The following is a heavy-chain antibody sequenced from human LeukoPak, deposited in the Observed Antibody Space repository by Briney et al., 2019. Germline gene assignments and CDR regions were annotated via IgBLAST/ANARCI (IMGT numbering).Heavy chain of an antibody. D-gene: IGHD2-2*01. J-gene: IGHJ4*02. CDR1: GFTFDDYG. Sequence: PGGSLRLSCAASGFTFDDYGMRWVRQAPGKGLEWVSGIIGGAGSTYYADSVKGRFTISGDNSKNTLFLQMNSLRAEDTAVYYCAHGAMYQLDYWGQGTLVTVSS. CDR2: IIGGAGST. CDR3: AHGAMYQLDY. V-gene: IGHV3-23*01.